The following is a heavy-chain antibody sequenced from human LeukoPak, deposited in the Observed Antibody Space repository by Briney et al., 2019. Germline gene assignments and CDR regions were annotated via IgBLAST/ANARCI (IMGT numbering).Heavy chain of an antibody. Sequence: GGSLRLSCAASGFTFSSYSMNWVRQAPGKGLEWVSSISSSSSYIYYADSVKGRFTISRDNAKNSLYLQMNSLSAEDTAVYYCARDHGGGPSAFDIWGQGTMVTVSS. CDR1: GFTFSSYS. V-gene: IGHV3-21*01. CDR2: ISSSSSYI. D-gene: IGHD3-10*01. J-gene: IGHJ3*02. CDR3: ARDHGGGPSAFDI.